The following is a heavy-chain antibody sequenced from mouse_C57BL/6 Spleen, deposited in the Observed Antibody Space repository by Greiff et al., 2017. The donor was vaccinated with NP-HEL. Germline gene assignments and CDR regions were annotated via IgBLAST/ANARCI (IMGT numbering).Heavy chain of an antibody. V-gene: IGHV1-80*01. D-gene: IGHD1-1*01. Sequence: QVQLQQSGAELVKPGASVKISCKASGYAFSSYWMNWVKQRPGKGLEWIGQIYPGDGDTNYNGKFKGKATLTADKSSSTAYMQLSSLTSEDSAVYFCARSGDYYGSSIYFDYWGQGTTLTVSS. CDR2: IYPGDGDT. J-gene: IGHJ2*01. CDR1: GYAFSSYW. CDR3: ARSGDYYGSSIYFDY.